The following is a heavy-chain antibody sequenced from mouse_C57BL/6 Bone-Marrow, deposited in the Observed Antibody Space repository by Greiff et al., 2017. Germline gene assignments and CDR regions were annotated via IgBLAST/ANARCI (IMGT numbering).Heavy chain of an antibody. CDR1: GYTFTTYP. D-gene: IGHD2-1*01. CDR2: FHPYNDDT. V-gene: IGHV1-47*01. Sequence: VQLQQSGAELVKPGASVKMSCKASGYTFTTYPIEWLKQNHGKSLEWIGNFHPYNDDTKYNEKFKGKATLTVEKSSSTVYLELSRLTSDDSSVYYCAIGGNYGGYYFDYGGPGTTLTVS. J-gene: IGHJ2*01. CDR3: AIGGNYGGYYFDY.